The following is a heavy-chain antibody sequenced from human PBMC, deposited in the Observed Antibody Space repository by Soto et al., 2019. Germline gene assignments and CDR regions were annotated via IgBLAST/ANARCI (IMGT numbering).Heavy chain of an antibody. CDR3: ARLVTHDSSGYYLYAFDI. Sequence: SETLSLTCTVSGGSISSSSYYWGWIRQPPGKGLEWIGSIYYSGSTYYNPSLKSRVTISVDTSKNQFSLKLSSVTAADTAVYYCARLVTHDSSGYYLYAFDIWGQGTMVTVSS. J-gene: IGHJ3*02. D-gene: IGHD3-22*01. V-gene: IGHV4-39*01. CDR1: GGSISSSSYY. CDR2: IYYSGST.